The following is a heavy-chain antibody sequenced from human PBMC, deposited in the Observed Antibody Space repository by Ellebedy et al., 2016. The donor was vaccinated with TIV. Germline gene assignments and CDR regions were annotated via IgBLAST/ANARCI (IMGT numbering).Heavy chain of an antibody. Sequence: SETLSLXXVVYGGSFSGYYWNWIRQPPGKGLEWIGEINHSGNTNYNPSLKSRVTISVDTSKSQFSLKVSSVTAADAAVYYCAREGVAVASRCHHDYWGQGTLVTVSS. J-gene: IGHJ4*02. CDR2: INHSGNT. V-gene: IGHV4-34*01. D-gene: IGHD6-19*01. CDR1: GGSFSGYY. CDR3: AREGVAVASRCHHDY.